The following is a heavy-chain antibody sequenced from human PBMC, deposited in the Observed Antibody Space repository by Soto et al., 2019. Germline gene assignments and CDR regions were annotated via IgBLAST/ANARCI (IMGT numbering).Heavy chain of an antibody. D-gene: IGHD6-13*01. CDR3: IYRRAAYDYHGLDV. CDR1: GFSLTSGGVG. J-gene: IGHJ6*02. CDR2: IYWNEDR. Sequence: QITLKESGPTLVKPTQTLTLTCTFSGFSLTSGGVGVGWIRQPPGKSLEWLAVIYWNEDRRRNPSLDYRLTITKDTSKNQVVLTLTDMDPVDTATYYCIYRRAAYDYHGLDVWGQGTTVTVSS. V-gene: IGHV2-5*01.